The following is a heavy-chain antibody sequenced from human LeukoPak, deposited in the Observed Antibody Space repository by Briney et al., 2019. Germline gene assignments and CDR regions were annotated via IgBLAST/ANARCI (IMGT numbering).Heavy chain of an antibody. V-gene: IGHV5-51*01. CDR1: GYSFTSYW. Sequence: GESLKISCQGSGYSFTSYWIGWVRQMPGKGLEWMGIIYPGDSDTRYSPSFQGQVTISADKSISTAYLQWSSLKASDTAMYYCARRGYSYGYHFDYWGQGTLVTVSS. CDR3: ARRGYSYGYHFDY. D-gene: IGHD5-18*01. J-gene: IGHJ4*02. CDR2: IYPGDSDT.